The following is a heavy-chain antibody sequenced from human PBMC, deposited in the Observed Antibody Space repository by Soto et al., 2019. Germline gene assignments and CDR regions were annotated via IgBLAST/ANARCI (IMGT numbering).Heavy chain of an antibody. D-gene: IGHD2-2*02. CDR1: GGSISSYY. V-gene: IGHV4-59*01. J-gene: IGHJ5*02. CDR2: IYYSGST. Sequence: SQTLSLTCTVSGGSISSYYGSWIRQPPGKGLEWIGYIYYSGSTNYNPSLKSRVTISVDTSKNQFSLKLSSVTAADTAVYYCARVLGYCSSTSCYIYWFDPWGQGTLVTVS. CDR3: ARVLGYCSSTSCYIYWFDP.